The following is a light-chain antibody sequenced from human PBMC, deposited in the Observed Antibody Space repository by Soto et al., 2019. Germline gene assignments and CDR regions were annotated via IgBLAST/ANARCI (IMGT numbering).Light chain of an antibody. V-gene: IGLV1-47*01. J-gene: IGLJ2*01. Sequence: QSVLTQPPSASGTPGQRVTLSCSGSSSNIGNNYVFWYQQRPGTAPKLLIYRNNQRPSGVPDRFSGSKSGTSASLAISGPRSEDETNYYCTTWDDSLSGVVFGGGTKLTVL. CDR2: RNN. CDR3: TTWDDSLSGVV. CDR1: SSNIGNNY.